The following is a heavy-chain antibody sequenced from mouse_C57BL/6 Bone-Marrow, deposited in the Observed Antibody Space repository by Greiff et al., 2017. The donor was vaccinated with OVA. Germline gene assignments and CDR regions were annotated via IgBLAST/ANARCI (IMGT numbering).Heavy chain of an antibody. Sequence: VQLQQSGAELVKPGASVKISCKASGYAFSSYCMNWVKQRPGKGLEWIGQIYTGDSATNHHRKLTGKATLTEDKTYSTAYMQLSSLTSEDSAVYFCASECGNQAWCAYWGQGTLVTVSA. V-gene: IGHV1-80*01. CDR3: ASECGNQAWCAY. CDR1: GYAFSSYC. CDR2: IYTGDSAT. D-gene: IGHD2-10*02. J-gene: IGHJ3*01.